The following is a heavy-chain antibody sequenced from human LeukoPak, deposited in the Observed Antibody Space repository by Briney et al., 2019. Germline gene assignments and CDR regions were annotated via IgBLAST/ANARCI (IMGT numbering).Heavy chain of an antibody. Sequence: PSETLSLTCTVPGGSISSYYWSWIRQPPGKGLEWIGYIYYSGSTNYNPSLKSRVTISVDTSKNQFSLKLSSVTAADTAVYYCARLWGEPYYDILTPAANDAFDIWGQGTMVTVSS. CDR1: GGSISSYY. D-gene: IGHD3-9*01. CDR2: IYYSGST. V-gene: IGHV4-59*08. J-gene: IGHJ3*02. CDR3: ARLWGEPYYDILTPAANDAFDI.